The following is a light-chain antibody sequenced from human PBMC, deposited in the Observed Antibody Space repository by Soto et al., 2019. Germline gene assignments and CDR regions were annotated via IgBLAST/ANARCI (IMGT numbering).Light chain of an antibody. V-gene: IGKV3-11*01. CDR3: QQRSDWPLT. CDR2: DAS. CDR1: QSVSSY. J-gene: IGKJ4*01. Sequence: EIVLTQSPTTLSLSPGERATLSCRASQSVSSYFAWYQQKPGQAPRLLIYDASTRAAGIQARFSGSGSGTDFTLTIRGREPEDVAVYYCQQRSDWPLTFGGGTKVEIK.